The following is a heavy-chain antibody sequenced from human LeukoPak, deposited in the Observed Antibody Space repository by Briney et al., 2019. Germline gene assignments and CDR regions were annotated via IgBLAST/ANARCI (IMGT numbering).Heavy chain of an antibody. CDR2: IWYDGSNK. CDR3: AREAYYYDSSGYYQTNYFDY. J-gene: IGHJ4*02. V-gene: IGHV3-33*01. D-gene: IGHD3-22*01. Sequence: GGSLRLSCAASGFTFSNYGMHWVRQAPGKGLEWVVVIWYDGSNKYYADSVKGRFTISRDNSKNTLYLQMNSLRAEDTAVYYCAREAYYYDSSGYYQTNYFDYWGQGTLVTVSS. CDR1: GFTFSNYG.